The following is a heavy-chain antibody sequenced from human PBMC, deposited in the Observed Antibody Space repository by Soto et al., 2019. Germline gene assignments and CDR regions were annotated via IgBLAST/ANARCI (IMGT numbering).Heavy chain of an antibody. Sequence: SETLSLTCTVSGGSISSSSYYWGWIRQPPGKGLEWIGGIYYSGSTYYNPSLKSRVTISVDTSKNQFSLKLSSVTAAGTAVYYCARGYFDYWGQGTLVTVSS. CDR1: GGSISSSSYY. CDR3: ARGYFDY. CDR2: IYYSGST. V-gene: IGHV4-39*01. J-gene: IGHJ4*02.